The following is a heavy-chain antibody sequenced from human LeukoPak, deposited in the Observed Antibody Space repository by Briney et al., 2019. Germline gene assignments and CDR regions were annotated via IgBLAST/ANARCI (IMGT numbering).Heavy chain of an antibody. CDR1: GGSFSGYY. J-gene: IGHJ6*03. CDR2: INHSGST. D-gene: IGHD1-26*01. V-gene: IGHV4-34*01. Sequence: PSETLSLTCAVYGGSFSGYYWSWIRQPPGKGLEWIGEINHSGSTNYNPSLKRRVTISVGTSKNQFSLKLSSVTAADTAVYYCARGERGNYYMDVWGKGTTVTVSS. CDR3: ARGERGNYYMDV.